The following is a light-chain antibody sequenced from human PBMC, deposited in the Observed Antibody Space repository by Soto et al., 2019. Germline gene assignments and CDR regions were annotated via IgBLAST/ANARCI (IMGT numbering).Light chain of an antibody. CDR2: EDN. J-gene: IGLJ3*02. CDR3: QSYDSSNRV. CDR1: SGSIASNY. Sequence: NFMLTQPHSVSASPGKTVTISCTHSSGSIASNYVQWYQQRPGSSPTTVIYEDNQRPSGVPDRFSGSIDSSSNSASLTISGLKTEDEADYYCQSYDSSNRVFGGGTKLTVL. V-gene: IGLV6-57*01.